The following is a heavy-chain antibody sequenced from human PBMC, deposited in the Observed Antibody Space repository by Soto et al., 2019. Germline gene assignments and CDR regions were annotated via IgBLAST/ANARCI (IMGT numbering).Heavy chain of an antibody. D-gene: IGHD1-1*01. V-gene: IGHV4-38-2*02. Sequence: LSLTCNVSGFAISRGYYWSWVRQSPGKGLEWIGSIYPSVSSYHNPSLETRLTLSIDTSKSQFTLKLASVTAADTALYYCARENVGTTFFDNWGKGIQVTVSS. CDR1: GFAISRGYY. J-gene: IGHJ4*02. CDR3: ARENVGTTFFDN. CDR2: IYPSVSS.